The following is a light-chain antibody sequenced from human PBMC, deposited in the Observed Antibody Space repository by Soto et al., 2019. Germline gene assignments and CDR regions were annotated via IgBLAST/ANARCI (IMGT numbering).Light chain of an antibody. V-gene: IGKV1-39*01. Sequence: DSPINECRSSLSASVGDRVTITFRASHSITTYLNWYRQKPGKAPKLLIYAASSLQSGVPSRFSGSRSETEFTLSISSLQPEEFATYFCQQIYSAPLTFGGGTKVDI. CDR1: HSITTY. J-gene: IGKJ4*01. CDR2: AAS. CDR3: QQIYSAPLT.